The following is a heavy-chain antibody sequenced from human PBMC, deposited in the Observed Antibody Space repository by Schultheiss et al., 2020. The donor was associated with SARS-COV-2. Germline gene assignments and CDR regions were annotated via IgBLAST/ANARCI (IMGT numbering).Heavy chain of an antibody. CDR3: ARAPWIQLWPLGY. CDR1: GFTFSSYA. CDR2: ISYDGSNK. D-gene: IGHD5-18*01. J-gene: IGHJ4*02. V-gene: IGHV3-30*07. Sequence: GESLKISCAASGFTFSSYAMHWVRQAPGKGLEWVAVISYDGSNKYYADSVKGRFTISRDNSKNTVYLQLNSLRDEDTAVYYCARAPWIQLWPLGYWGQGTLVTVSS.